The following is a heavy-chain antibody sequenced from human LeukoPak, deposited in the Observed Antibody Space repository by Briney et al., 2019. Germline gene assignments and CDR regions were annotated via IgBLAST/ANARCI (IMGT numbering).Heavy chain of an antibody. V-gene: IGHV4-34*01. CDR1: GVSFSGYY. CDR3: ARRVRDSSGYYHFDY. Sequence: SETLSLTCAVYGVSFSGYYWSWIRQPPGKGLEWIGEINHSGSTNYNPSLKSRVTISVDTSKNQFSLRLSSVTAADTAVYYCARRVRDSSGYYHFDYWGQGTLVTVSS. D-gene: IGHD3-22*01. J-gene: IGHJ4*02. CDR2: INHSGST.